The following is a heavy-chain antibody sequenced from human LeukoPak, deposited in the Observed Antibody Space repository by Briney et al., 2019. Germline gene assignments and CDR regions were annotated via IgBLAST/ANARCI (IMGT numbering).Heavy chain of an antibody. Sequence: ASVKVSCKASGGTFSSYAISWVRQAPGQGLEWMGRIIPIFGTANYAQKFQGRVTITADKSTSTAYMELSSLRSEDTAVYYCARGREGVRTDFPFDPWGQGTLVTVSS. CDR1: GGTFSSYA. CDR2: IIPIFGTA. J-gene: IGHJ5*02. V-gene: IGHV1-69*06. D-gene: IGHD3-3*01. CDR3: ARGREGVRTDFPFDP.